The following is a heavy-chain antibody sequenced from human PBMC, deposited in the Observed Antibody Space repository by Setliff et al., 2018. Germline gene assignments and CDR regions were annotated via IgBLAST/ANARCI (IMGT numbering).Heavy chain of an antibody. CDR3: AKGPWKHSAYHYYYYMDV. V-gene: IGHV3-74*01. Sequence: GGSLRLSCAASGFTISSYWMHWVRQAPGKGLVWVSRINSDGSSTSYADSLKGRFTISSDNAKNTLYLQMNSLLAEDTAVYYCAKGPWKHSAYHYYYYMDVWGKGTTVTVSS. CDR1: GFTISSYW. J-gene: IGHJ6*03. D-gene: IGHD5-18*01. CDR2: INSDGSST.